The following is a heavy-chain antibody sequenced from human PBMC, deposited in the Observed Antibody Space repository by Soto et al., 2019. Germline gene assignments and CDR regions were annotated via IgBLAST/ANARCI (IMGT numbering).Heavy chain of an antibody. CDR1: GFTFISYS. CDR3: ARDVTGTSAFDY. D-gene: IGHD1-20*01. Sequence: WGSLRLSCAASGFTFISYSINFFRHSPGRGLEWVSYISSSSSTIYYADSVKGRFTISRDNAKNSLYLQMNSLRDEDTAVYYCARDVTGTSAFDYWGQGTLVTVS. V-gene: IGHV3-48*02. J-gene: IGHJ4*02. CDR2: ISSSSSTI.